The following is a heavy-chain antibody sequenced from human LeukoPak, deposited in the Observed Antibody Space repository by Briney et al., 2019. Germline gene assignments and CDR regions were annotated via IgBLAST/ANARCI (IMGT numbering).Heavy chain of an antibody. D-gene: IGHD2-2*01. V-gene: IGHV1-2*02. CDR3: ARYCSSTSCYLGAFDI. Sequence: ASVKVSCKASGYTLTTYAMNWVRQAPGQGLEWMGWINPNSGGTNYAQKFQGRVTMTRDTSISTAYMELSRLRSDDTAVYYCARYCSSTSCYLGAFDIWGQGTMVTVSS. CDR1: GYTLTTYA. J-gene: IGHJ3*02. CDR2: INPNSGGT.